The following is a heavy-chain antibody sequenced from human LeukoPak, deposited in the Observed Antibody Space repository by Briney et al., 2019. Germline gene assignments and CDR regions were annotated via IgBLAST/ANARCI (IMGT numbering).Heavy chain of an antibody. CDR2: ISGSGGST. D-gene: IGHD4-17*01. V-gene: IGHV3-23*01. J-gene: IGHJ4*02. CDR1: GFTFSSYA. Sequence: PGGSLRLSCAASGFTFSSYAMSWVRQAPGKGLEWVSAISGSGGSTYYADSVKGRFTISRDNSKNRLYLQMNSLRAEDTAVYYCAATMTTVTTPSDYWGQGTLVTVSS. CDR3: AATMTTVTTPSDY.